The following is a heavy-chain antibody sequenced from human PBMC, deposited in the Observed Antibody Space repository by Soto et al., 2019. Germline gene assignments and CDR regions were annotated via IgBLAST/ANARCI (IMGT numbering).Heavy chain of an antibody. CDR1: GGSFSGYY. Sequence: QVQLQQWGAGLLKPSETLSLTCAVYGGSFSGYYWSWIRQPPGKGLECIGEINHSGSTNYNPSLKSRVTISVDTSKNQFSLKMSSLTAADTAVYYCARGRNYYDSSGYSRTKAPNWFDPWGQGTLVTVSS. J-gene: IGHJ5*02. V-gene: IGHV4-34*01. D-gene: IGHD3-22*01. CDR3: ARGRNYYDSSGYSRTKAPNWFDP. CDR2: INHSGST.